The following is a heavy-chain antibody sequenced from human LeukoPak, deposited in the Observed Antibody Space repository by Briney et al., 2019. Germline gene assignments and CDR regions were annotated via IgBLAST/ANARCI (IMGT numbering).Heavy chain of an antibody. CDR1: GFTFNTYW. J-gene: IGHJ4*02. CDR3: ARDVGGSLDY. CDR2: IKGDKSAR. V-gene: IGHV3-7*01. D-gene: IGHD1-26*01. Sequence: GGSLRLSCAASGFTFNTYWMAWVRQAPGKGLEWVANIKGDKSARHQADSVKGRFTISRDNTQNSVYLQMSSLRGEDTAVYYCARDVGGSLDYWGQETLVTVSS.